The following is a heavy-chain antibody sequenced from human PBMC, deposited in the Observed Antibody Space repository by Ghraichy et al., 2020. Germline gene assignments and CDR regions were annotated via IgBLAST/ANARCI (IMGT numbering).Heavy chain of an antibody. CDR1: GGSFSGYY. CDR2: INHSGST. V-gene: IGHV4-34*01. CDR3: ARGGPSDYGDYDASDDY. Sequence: SETLSLTCAVYGGSFSGYYWSWIRQPPGKGLEWIGEINHSGSTNYNPSLKSRVTISVDTSKNQFSLKLSSVTAADTAVYYCARGGPSDYGDYDASDDYWGQGTLVTVSS. J-gene: IGHJ4*02. D-gene: IGHD4-17*01.